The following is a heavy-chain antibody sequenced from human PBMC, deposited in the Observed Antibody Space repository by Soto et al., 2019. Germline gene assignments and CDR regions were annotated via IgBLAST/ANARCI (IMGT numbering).Heavy chain of an antibody. CDR1: GGSMSSYY. CDR2: IYYSGST. Sequence: SETLSLTCTVSGGSMSSYYWSWIRQPPGKGLEWVGYIYYSGSTNYNPSLKSRVTISVDTSKNQFSLKLTSVTAADTAVYYCARLGAYYQSLAPWGPGTLVTVS. V-gene: IGHV4-59*08. CDR3: ARLGAYYQSLAP. J-gene: IGHJ5*02. D-gene: IGHD2-21*01.